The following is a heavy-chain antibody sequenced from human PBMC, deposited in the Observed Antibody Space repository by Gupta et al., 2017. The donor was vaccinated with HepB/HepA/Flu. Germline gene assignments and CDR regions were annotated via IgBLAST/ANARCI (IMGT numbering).Heavy chain of an antibody. CDR3: ARERRSGSSGFDP. V-gene: IGHV1-2*02. Sequence: QVQLVQSGAEVKKPGASVKVSCKASGYTFTGYYMHWVRQAPGQGLEWMGWINPNSGGTNYAQKVQGRVTMTRDTSISTAYMELSRLRSDDTAVYYCARERRSGSSGFDPWGQGTLVTVSS. D-gene: IGHD3-10*01. J-gene: IGHJ5*02. CDR2: INPNSGGT. CDR1: GYTFTGYY.